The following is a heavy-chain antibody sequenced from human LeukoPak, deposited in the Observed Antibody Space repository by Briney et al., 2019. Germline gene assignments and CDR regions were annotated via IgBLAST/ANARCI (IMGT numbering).Heavy chain of an antibody. V-gene: IGHV1-69*08. CDR2: IIPILGRA. Sequence: SVKVSCKASGGTFSSCTISWVRHAPGQGLEWMGRIIPILGRANYAQKFQGRVTITADKSTSTAYMELSSLRSEDTAVYYCARDGRMVRGDIYLDWFDPWGQGILVTVSS. J-gene: IGHJ5*02. CDR3: ARDGRMVRGDIYLDWFDP. CDR1: GGTFSSCT. D-gene: IGHD3-10*01.